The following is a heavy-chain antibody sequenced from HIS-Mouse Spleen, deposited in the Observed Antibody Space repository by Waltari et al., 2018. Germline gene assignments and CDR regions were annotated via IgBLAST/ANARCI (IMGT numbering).Heavy chain of an antibody. D-gene: IGHD3-22*01. CDR3: AKGEIYYYDSSGYYPFDY. Sequence: SSYGMHWVRQAPGKGLEWVAVISYDGSNKYYADSVKGRFTISRDNSKNTLYLQMNSLRAEDTAVYYCAKGEIYYYDSSGYYPFDYWGQGTLVTVSS. V-gene: IGHV3-30*18. J-gene: IGHJ4*02. CDR1: SSYG. CDR2: ISYDGSNK.